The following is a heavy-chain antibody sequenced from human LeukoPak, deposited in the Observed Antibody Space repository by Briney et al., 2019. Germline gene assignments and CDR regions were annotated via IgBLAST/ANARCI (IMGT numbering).Heavy chain of an antibody. D-gene: IGHD2-2*01. V-gene: IGHV4-34*01. J-gene: IGHJ4*02. CDR1: GGSFSGYY. CDR3: ARGPGGGVVPAAMDY. Sequence: SETLSLTCAVYGGSFSGYYWSLIRHPPVKALDFVGDINHSGSTNYNPSFKSRVTISVDTSKNQFSLKLSSVTAADTAVYYCARGPGGGVVPAAMDYWGQGTLVTVSS. CDR2: INHSGST.